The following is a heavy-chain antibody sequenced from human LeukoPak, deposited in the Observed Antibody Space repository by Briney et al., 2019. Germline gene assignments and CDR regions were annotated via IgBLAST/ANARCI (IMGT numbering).Heavy chain of an antibody. J-gene: IGHJ5*02. CDR3: ARWSTSHRAFDP. D-gene: IGHD4-23*01. V-gene: IGHV4-59*02. CDR1: GASVIDYY. Sequence: SETLSLTCTVSGASVIDYYWNWIRQPPGKGLEWIGYIHYAGNTKSNPSLKSRVTKSVDTSKNQFSLKMSSVTAADTAIYYCARWSTSHRAFDPWGQGTLVTVSS. CDR2: IHYAGNT.